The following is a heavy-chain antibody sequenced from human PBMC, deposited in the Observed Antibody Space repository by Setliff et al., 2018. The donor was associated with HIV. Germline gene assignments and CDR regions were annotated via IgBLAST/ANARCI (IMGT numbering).Heavy chain of an antibody. J-gene: IGHJ4*02. D-gene: IGHD3-22*01. CDR1: GGTFSSYA. V-gene: IGHV1-69*05. CDR2: IIPIFGTA. Sequence: SVKVSCKASGGTFSSYAISWVRQAPGQGLEWMGGIIPIFGTANYAQKFQGRVTITTDESTSTAYMELSSLRSEDTAVYYCARDLYYYDSSGYPLWGQGTLVTVSS. CDR3: ARDLYYYDSSGYPL.